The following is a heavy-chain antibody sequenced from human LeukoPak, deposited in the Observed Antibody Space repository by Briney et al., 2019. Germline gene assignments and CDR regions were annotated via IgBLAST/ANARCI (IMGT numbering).Heavy chain of an antibody. D-gene: IGHD2-2*01. J-gene: IGHJ6*02. CDR2: INPNSGGS. CDR1: GYTFTGYY. Sequence: ASVKVSCKASGYTFTGYYMHWARQAPGQGLEWMGWINPNSGGSNYAQKFQGRVTMTRDTSISTAYMELSRLRSDDTAVYYCARDRFQIVVVPAAKYYYYYYGMDVWGQGTTVTVSS. CDR3: ARDRFQIVVVPAAKYYYYYYGMDV. V-gene: IGHV1-2*02.